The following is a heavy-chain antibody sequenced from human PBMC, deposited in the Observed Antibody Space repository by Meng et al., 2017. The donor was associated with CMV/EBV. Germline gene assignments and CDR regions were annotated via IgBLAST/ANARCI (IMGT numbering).Heavy chain of an antibody. J-gene: IGHJ5*02. CDR3: ARDRVVVVPAATRNNWFDP. V-gene: IGHV1-2*02. CDR2: INPNSGGT. CDR1: TFTGYY. D-gene: IGHD2-2*01. Sequence: TFTGYYMHWVRQAPGQGLEWMGWINPNSGGTNYAQKFQGRVTMTRDTSISTAYMELSRRRSDDTAVYYCARDRVVVVPAATRNNWFDPWGQGTLVTVSS.